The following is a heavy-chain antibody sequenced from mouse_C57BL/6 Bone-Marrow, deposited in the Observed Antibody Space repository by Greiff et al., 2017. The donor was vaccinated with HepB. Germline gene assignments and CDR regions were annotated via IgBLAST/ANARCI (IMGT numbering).Heavy chain of an antibody. J-gene: IGHJ4*01. D-gene: IGHD2-5*01. CDR2: IDPSDSYT. V-gene: IGHV1-59*01. CDR1: GYTFTSYW. Sequence: VQLQQPGAELVRPGTSVKLSCKASGYTFTSYWMHWVKQRPGQGLEWIGVIDPSDSYTNYNQKFKGKATLTVDTSSSTAYMQLSSLTSEDSAVYYCARPYSNYGYYAMDYWGQGTSVTVSS. CDR3: ARPYSNYGYYAMDY.